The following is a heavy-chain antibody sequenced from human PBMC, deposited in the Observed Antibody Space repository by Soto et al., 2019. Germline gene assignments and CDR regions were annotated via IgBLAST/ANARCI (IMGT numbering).Heavy chain of an antibody. J-gene: IGHJ5*02. CDR3: VRGGIAGHWFDP. V-gene: IGHV4-31*03. CDR2: IFHSGST. D-gene: IGHD2-15*01. CDR1: GAFINSGGFY. Sequence: QVQLQESGPGLVKPKQTLSLTCSVSGAFINSGGFYYRWIRQPPGKGLEWLGYIFHSGSTLYNPSLRGRLTLSADTSRNQLSLYLTSVTAADTAVYYCVRGGIAGHWFDPWGQGILVTVSS.